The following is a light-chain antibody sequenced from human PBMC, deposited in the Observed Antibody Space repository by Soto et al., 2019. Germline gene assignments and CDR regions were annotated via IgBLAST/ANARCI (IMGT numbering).Light chain of an antibody. V-gene: IGKV3-15*01. CDR2: GTY. J-gene: IGKJ5*01. Sequence: EIVMTQSPATLSVSPGERVTLSCRASQSVSGNLAWYQQKPGQAPRLLIYGTYTRAAGIPARFSGTVSGTEFTLTISSLQSEDFAVYYCQQYDSWPLFVQGTRLEIK. CDR3: QQYDSWPL. CDR1: QSVSGN.